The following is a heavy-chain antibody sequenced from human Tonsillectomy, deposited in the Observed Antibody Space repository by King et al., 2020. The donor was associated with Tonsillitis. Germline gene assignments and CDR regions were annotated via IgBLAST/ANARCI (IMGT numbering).Heavy chain of an antibody. D-gene: IGHD5-12*01. CDR2: IVVGSGTT. Sequence: QLVESGPEVMKPGTSVKVSCKASGLTFSTSAVQWVRQARGQRLEWIGWIVVGSGTTNYAQKFQERVTITRDMSTRTVYMELSSLRSEDTAVYYCATEGDMATWFDPWGQGTLVTVSS. J-gene: IGHJ5*02. CDR1: GLTFSTSA. V-gene: IGHV1-58*01. CDR3: ATEGDMATWFDP.